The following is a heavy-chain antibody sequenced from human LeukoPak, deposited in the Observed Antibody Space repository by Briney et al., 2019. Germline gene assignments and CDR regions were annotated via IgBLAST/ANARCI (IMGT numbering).Heavy chain of an antibody. CDR2: ISGSGGST. J-gene: IGHJ6*02. CDR3: ARVPVVGAYYYGMDV. CDR1: GFTFSGYA. V-gene: IGHV3-23*01. D-gene: IGHD2-2*01. Sequence: PGGSLRLSCAVSGFTFSGYAMSWVRQAPGKGLEWVSAISGSGGSTYYADSVKGRFTISRDNAKNSLALQMNSLRAEDTAVYYCARVPVVGAYYYGMDVWGQGTTVTVSS.